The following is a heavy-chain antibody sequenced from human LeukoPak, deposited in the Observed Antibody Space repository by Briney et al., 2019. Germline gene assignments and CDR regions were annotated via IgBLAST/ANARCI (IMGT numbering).Heavy chain of an antibody. J-gene: IGHJ4*02. Sequence: SETLSLTCTVSGYSISSGYYWGWIRQPPGKGLEWIGSIYHSGSTYYNPSLKSRVTISVDTSKNQFSLKLSSVTAADTAVYYCARGHLYANFDYWGQGTLVTVSS. V-gene: IGHV4-38-2*02. D-gene: IGHD5/OR15-5a*01. CDR1: GYSISSGYY. CDR2: IYHSGST. CDR3: ARGHLYANFDY.